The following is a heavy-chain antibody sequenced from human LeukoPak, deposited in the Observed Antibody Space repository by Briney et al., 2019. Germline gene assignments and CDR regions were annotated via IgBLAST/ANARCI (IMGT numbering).Heavy chain of an antibody. CDR2: VSGGGGTT. CDR3: AKDLIRDRIQLWFDY. Sequence: GGSLRLSCAASGFTFSSYGMSWVRQAPGKGLEWVSAVSGGGGTTDYAGSVRGRFTISRDNSKNTLYLQMSSLRAEDTAVYHCAKDLIRDRIQLWFDYWGQGTLVTVSS. V-gene: IGHV3-23*01. D-gene: IGHD5-18*01. CDR1: GFTFSSYG. J-gene: IGHJ4*02.